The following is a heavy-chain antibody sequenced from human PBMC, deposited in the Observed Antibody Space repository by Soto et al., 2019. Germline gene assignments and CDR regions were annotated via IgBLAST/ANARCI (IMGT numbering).Heavy chain of an antibody. CDR3: ARVAVAARPRWYNWFDP. Sequence: QEQLVQSGAEVTKPGASVKVSCKTSGYTFTGYDINWVRQATGQGLAWIGWMNPNSGETGYAQKFQGRVTVTRSGAISTADVELSRLRPEDTAVDYCARVAVAARPRWYNWFDPWGQGTLVTVSS. J-gene: IGHJ5*02. CDR1: GYTFTGYD. V-gene: IGHV1-8*01. CDR2: MNPNSGET. D-gene: IGHD2-15*01.